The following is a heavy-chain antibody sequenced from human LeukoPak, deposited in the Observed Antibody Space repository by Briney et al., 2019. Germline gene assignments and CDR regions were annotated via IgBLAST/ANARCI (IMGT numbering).Heavy chain of an antibody. D-gene: IGHD3-3*01. CDR2: ISYDGSNK. V-gene: IGHV3-30*18. Sequence: PGGSLRLSCAASGLTFSSHWMHWVRQAPGKGLEWVAVISYDGSNKFYADSVKGRFTISRDTSRNTLYLQMNSLRAEDTAVYYCAKNRATYYDFWSGSQDVWGQGTTVTVSS. CDR3: AKNRATYYDFWSGSQDV. CDR1: GLTFSSHW. J-gene: IGHJ6*01.